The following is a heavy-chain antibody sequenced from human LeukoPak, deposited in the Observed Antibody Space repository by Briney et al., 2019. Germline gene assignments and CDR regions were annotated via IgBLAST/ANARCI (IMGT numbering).Heavy chain of an antibody. V-gene: IGHV4-59*01. Sequence: SETLSLTCTVSGGSISSYYWSWIRQPPGKGLEWIGYIYYSGSTNYNPSLKSRVTISVDTSKNQFSLKLSSVTAADTAVYYCARYYYDSSGYYYSRRYFDYWGQGTLVTVSS. CDR1: GGSISSYY. CDR2: IYYSGST. D-gene: IGHD3-22*01. J-gene: IGHJ4*02. CDR3: ARYYYDSSGYYYSRRYFDY.